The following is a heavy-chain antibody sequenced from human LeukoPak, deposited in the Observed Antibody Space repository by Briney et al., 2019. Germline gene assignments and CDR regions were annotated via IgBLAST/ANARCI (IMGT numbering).Heavy chain of an antibody. CDR3: ARGVRYYYYMDV. J-gene: IGHJ6*03. D-gene: IGHD3-10*01. V-gene: IGHV1-2*02. CDR2: INPNSGGT. CDR1: GYSFIGYY. Sequence: ASVKVSCKASGYSFIGYYMHWVRQAPGQGLEWMGWINPNSGGTNYAQKFQGRVTMTRDTSISTAYMELSRLRSDDTAVYYCARGVRYYYYMDVWGKGTTVTVSS.